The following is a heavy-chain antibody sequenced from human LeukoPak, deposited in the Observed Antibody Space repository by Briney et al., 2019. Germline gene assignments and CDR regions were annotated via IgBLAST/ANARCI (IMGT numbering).Heavy chain of an antibody. CDR1: GFTFSCYW. J-gene: IGHJ6*03. V-gene: IGHV3-74*01. CDR3: AKDIAEKHYYYYYMDV. D-gene: IGHD6-13*01. Sequence: GGSLRLPCAASGFTFSCYWMYWVRQAPGKGLVWVSHINSDGSRTTYADSVKGRFTISRDNAKNSLYLQMNSLRAEDTALYYCAKDIAEKHYYYYYMDVWGKGTTVPVSS. CDR2: INSDGSRT.